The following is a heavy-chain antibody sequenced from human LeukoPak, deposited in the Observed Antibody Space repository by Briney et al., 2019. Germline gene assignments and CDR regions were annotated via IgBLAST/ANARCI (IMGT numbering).Heavy chain of an antibody. CDR1: GFTFSDYY. D-gene: IGHD2-21*01. V-gene: IGHV3-53*01. Sequence: PGGSLRLSCAASGFTFSDYYMSWVRQAPGKGLEWVSVIYSGGSTYYADSVKGRFTISRDNSKNTLYLQMNSLRAEDTAVYYCAREVVIAIKWGYYYYMDVWGKGTTVTVSS. J-gene: IGHJ6*03. CDR3: AREVVIAIKWGYYYYMDV. CDR2: IYSGGST.